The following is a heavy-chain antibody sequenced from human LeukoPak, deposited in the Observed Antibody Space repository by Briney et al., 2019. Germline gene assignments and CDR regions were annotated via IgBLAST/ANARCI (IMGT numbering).Heavy chain of an antibody. CDR1: GFTFSDYY. CDR2: ISNSGTTI. Sequence: GGSLRLSCAASGFTFSDYYKSWVRQAPGKGREWISCISNSGTTIYYADSVKGRFTFSRDNAKNSLFLQMNSLRAEDTAVYYCARLAPYYGSGIIWGQGTLVTVSS. J-gene: IGHJ4*02. V-gene: IGHV3-11*01. D-gene: IGHD3-10*01. CDR3: ARLAPYYGSGII.